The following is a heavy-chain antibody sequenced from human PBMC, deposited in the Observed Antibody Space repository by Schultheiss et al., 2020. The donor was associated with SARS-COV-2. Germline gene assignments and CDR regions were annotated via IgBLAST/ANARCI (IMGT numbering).Heavy chain of an antibody. CDR3: AKKGLPPADMRINWFDP. CDR1: GFTFSDYY. D-gene: IGHD3-9*01. CDR2: ISSSSSTI. Sequence: GGSLRLSCAASGFTFSDYYMSWIRQAPGKGLEWVSYISSSSSTIYYADSVKGRFTISRDNAKNSLYLQINSLRAEDTAVYYCAKKGLPPADMRINWFDPWGQGTLVTVSS. J-gene: IGHJ5*02. V-gene: IGHV3-11*01.